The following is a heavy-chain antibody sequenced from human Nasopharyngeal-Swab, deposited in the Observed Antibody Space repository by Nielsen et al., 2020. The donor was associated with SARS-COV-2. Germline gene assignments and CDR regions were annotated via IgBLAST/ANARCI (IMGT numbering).Heavy chain of an antibody. D-gene: IGHD2-15*01. Sequence: VRQAPGKGLEWASAISGSGGSTYYADSVKGRFTISRDNSKNTLYLQMNSLRAEDTAVYYCAKGSRGYCSGGSCYLYYFDYWGQGTLVTVSS. CDR2: ISGSGGST. J-gene: IGHJ4*02. CDR3: AKGSRGYCSGGSCYLYYFDY. V-gene: IGHV3-23*01.